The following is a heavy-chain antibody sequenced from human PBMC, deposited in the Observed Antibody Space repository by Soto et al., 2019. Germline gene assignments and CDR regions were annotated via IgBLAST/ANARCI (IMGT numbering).Heavy chain of an antibody. CDR1: GYTFTSYY. Sequence: GASVKVSCKASGYTFTSYYMHWVRQAPGQGLGWMGIINPSGGSTSYAQKFQGRVTMTRDTSTSTVYMELSSLRSEDTAVYYCARDWVYSSSWSLSRYGMDVWGQGTTVTVSS. D-gene: IGHD6-13*01. CDR3: ARDWVYSSSWSLSRYGMDV. V-gene: IGHV1-46*01. J-gene: IGHJ6*02. CDR2: INPSGGST.